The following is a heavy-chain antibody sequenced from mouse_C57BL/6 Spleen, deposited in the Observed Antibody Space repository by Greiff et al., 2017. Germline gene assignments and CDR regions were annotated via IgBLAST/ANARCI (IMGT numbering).Heavy chain of an antibody. V-gene: IGHV1-64*01. Sequence: QVQLQQPGAELVKPGASVKLSCKASGYTFTSYWMHWVKQRPGQGLEWIGMIHSNSGSTNYNEKFKSKATLTVDKSSSTAYMQLSSLTSEDSAVYYCARRSISGAMDYWGQGTSVTVSS. CDR2: IHSNSGST. CDR1: GYTFTSYW. CDR3: ARRSISGAMDY. J-gene: IGHJ4*01. D-gene: IGHD2-3*01.